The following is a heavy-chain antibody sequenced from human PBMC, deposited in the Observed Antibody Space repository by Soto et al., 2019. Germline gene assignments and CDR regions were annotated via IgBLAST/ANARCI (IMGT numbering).Heavy chain of an antibody. Sequence: QPGWSLRLSCAASGFTFSSFGMHWVRQAPGKGLEWVAFISNDGGNKYYADSVRGRFTISRDNSKNTLYLQMNSLRGEDTAVYYFAKDPYSSSWWFFDYWGQGTLVTVSA. J-gene: IGHJ4*02. V-gene: IGHV3-30*18. CDR3: AKDPYSSSWWFFDY. CDR1: GFTFSSFG. CDR2: ISNDGGNK. D-gene: IGHD6-13*01.